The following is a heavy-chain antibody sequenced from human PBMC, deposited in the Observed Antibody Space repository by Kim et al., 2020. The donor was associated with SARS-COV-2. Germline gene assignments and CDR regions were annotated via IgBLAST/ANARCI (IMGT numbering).Heavy chain of an antibody. D-gene: IGHD4-4*01. J-gene: IGHJ6*03. V-gene: IGHV3-30*02. Sequence: VKGRFTISRDNSKNTLYLQMNSLRAEDTAVYYCAKDPSYSIGYYYYYMDVWGKGTTVTVSS. CDR3: AKDPSYSIGYYYYYMDV.